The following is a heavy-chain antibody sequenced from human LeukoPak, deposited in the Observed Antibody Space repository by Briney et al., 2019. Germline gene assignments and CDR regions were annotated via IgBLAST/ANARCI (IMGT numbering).Heavy chain of an antibody. CDR3: ARDKVSVIPALDY. V-gene: IGHV3-21*01. Sequence: GGSLRLSCVVSGFTFSEYWMTWVRQAPGKGLEWVSSINSRSNYIYYADSVKGRFTISRDNAKESLYLQMNSLRAEDTALYFCARDKVSVIPALDYWGQGTLVIVSS. D-gene: IGHD2/OR15-2a*01. J-gene: IGHJ4*02. CDR2: INSRSNYI. CDR1: GFTFSEYW.